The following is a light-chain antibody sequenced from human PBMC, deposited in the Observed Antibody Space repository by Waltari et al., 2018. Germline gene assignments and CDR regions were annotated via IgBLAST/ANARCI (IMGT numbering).Light chain of an antibody. Sequence: YELTQPASVSVSPAPTARITCSGDIRATKYARWFQRKPGQAPILVIFKDSERPSGIPGRFSGSSSGTTVTVTISGAQVEDEADYYCYSAACHREIFGGGTKLTVL. CDR2: KDS. V-gene: IGLV3-27*01. J-gene: IGLJ2*01. CDR1: IRATKY. CDR3: YSAACHREI.